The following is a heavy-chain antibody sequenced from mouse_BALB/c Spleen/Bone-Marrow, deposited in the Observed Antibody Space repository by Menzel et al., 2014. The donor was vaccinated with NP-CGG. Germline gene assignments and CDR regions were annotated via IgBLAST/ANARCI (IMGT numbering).Heavy chain of an antibody. D-gene: IGHD1-1*01. J-gene: IGHJ2*01. V-gene: IGHV3-1*02. CDR1: GYSITSCHG. CDR2: IHFSGYT. Sequence: EVKLMESGPDLVTPSQCLSLTCTVTGYSITSCHGWHCLRPFPGNRLQWMGYIHFSGYTDYNPSLKSRISITRDTSKNQFFLQLNSVTTEDTGTYYCTRETTVVADFDYWGQGTPLAVSS. CDR3: TRETTVVADFDY.